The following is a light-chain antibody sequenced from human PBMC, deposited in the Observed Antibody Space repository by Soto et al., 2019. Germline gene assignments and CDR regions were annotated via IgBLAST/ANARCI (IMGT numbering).Light chain of an antibody. Sequence: QSALTQPASVSGSPGQSIAISCTGTSSDVGGYHYVSWYQQHPGKAPKLLIYDVTGRPSGVSNRCSGSKSGNTASLTISGLQAEDEADDYCSSYTTNHRAVFRGGTQLTVL. J-gene: IGLJ7*01. CDR1: SSDVGGYHY. CDR3: SSYTTNHRAV. CDR2: DVT. V-gene: IGLV2-14*03.